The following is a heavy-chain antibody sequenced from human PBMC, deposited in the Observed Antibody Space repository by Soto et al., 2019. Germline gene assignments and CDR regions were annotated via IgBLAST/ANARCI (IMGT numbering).Heavy chain of an antibody. Sequence: ASVQVSFKVAGHNVTDLSIYGMRQSPGAGLECMGGFDPKDGLPVYAQNFEGRVTMTEDASTDTAYLEVENLRSEDTAVYFCATVVGLGRYYFDAWGQGSLVTVSS. V-gene: IGHV1-24*01. CDR1: GHNVTDLS. CDR2: FDPKDGLP. CDR3: ATVVGLGRYYFDA. J-gene: IGHJ5*02. D-gene: IGHD2-15*01.